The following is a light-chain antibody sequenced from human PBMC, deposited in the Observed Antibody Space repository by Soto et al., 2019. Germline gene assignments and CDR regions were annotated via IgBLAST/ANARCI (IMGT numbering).Light chain of an antibody. CDR3: QQRSNWPRT. Sequence: IVLIQSPATLSVSPGERATLSCRASHNISNYLIWYQQKPGQAPRLLIYDVSNRATDIPARFSGSGSGTGVGLTISSLEPEDLAVYYCQQRSNWPRTFGQGTKVEIK. CDR2: DVS. J-gene: IGKJ1*01. V-gene: IGKV3-11*01. CDR1: HNISNY.